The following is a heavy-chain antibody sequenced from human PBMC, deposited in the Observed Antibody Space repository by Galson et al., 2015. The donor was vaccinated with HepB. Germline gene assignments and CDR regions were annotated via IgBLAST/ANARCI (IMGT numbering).Heavy chain of an antibody. D-gene: IGHD3-10*01. Sequence: SVKVSCKAAGGTFSRYTISWVRQAPGQGLEWMGRILPMFGIANYAQTFQGKVTITADKTTNTFYMALSSLRSEDTALYYCARGTGSGTYTWFDLWGQGTLVTVSS. J-gene: IGHJ5*02. CDR2: ILPMFGIA. V-gene: IGHV1-69*02. CDR3: ARGTGSGTYTWFDL. CDR1: GGTFSRYT.